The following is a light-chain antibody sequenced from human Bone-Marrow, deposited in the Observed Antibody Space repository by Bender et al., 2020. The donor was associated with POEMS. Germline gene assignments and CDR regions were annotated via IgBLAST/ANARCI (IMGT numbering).Light chain of an antibody. CDR2: DNS. CDR3: GTWDSSLKAIV. J-gene: IGLJ3*02. CDR1: SSNIGNNY. V-gene: IGLV1-51*01. Sequence: QSVLTQPPSVSAAPGQEVTISCSGSSSNIGNNYVSWYQHLPGAAPRLLIFDNSKRPSGILGRFSAFKSGASATLGISGLQTGDEADYYCGTWDSSLKAIVFGGGTKLTVL.